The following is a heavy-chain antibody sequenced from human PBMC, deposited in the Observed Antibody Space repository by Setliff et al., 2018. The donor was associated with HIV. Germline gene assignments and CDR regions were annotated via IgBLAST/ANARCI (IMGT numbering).Heavy chain of an antibody. Sequence: KASETLSLTCTVSGGSISSYYWSWIRQPPGKGLEWIGYIYYSGSTNYNPSLKSRVTISVDTSKNQFSLKLSSVTAADTAVYYCARGTIRDAFDIWGQGTMVTVSS. J-gene: IGHJ3*02. CDR1: GGSISSYY. CDR2: IYYSGST. V-gene: IGHV4-59*01. CDR3: ARGTIRDAFDI. D-gene: IGHD2-2*02.